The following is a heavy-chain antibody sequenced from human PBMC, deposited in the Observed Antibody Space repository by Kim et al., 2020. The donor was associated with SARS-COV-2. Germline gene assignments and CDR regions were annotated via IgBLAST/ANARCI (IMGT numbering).Heavy chain of an antibody. CDR3: ARLVATDNYYNYYGLDV. D-gene: IGHD5-12*01. V-gene: IGHV4-39*01. Sequence: SETLSLTCTVSGGSISSNSYYWGWIRQPPGKGLEWIGSIYYSGSTYYNPALKSRVTISVDTSKNQFSLTVSSVTAADTAYYYFARLVATDNYYNYYGLDV. J-gene: IGHJ6*01. CDR1: GGSISSNSYY. CDR2: IYYSGST.